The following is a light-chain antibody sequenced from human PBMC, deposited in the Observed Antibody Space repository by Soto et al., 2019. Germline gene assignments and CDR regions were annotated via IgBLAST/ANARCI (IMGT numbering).Light chain of an antibody. CDR1: SSNIGSNY. J-gene: IGLJ2*01. Sequence: QSALTQPPSASGTPGQRVTISCSGSSSNIGSNYVYWYQQLPGTAPKLLIYNHNQRPSGVPDRFSGSKSGTSASLAISGLRSEDEADYYCAAWDDNLRGVLFGGGTKVTVL. CDR2: NHN. CDR3: AAWDDNLRGVL. V-gene: IGLV1-47*02.